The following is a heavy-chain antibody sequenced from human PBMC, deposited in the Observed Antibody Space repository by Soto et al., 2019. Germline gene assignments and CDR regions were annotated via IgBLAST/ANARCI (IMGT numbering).Heavy chain of an antibody. CDR3: ARDFVDCYGFYLDY. CDR2: ISYDGSNK. V-gene: IGHV3-30-3*01. Sequence: QVQLVESGGGVVQPGRSLRLSCAASGFTFSSYAMHWVRQAPGKGLEWVAVISYDGSNKYYADSVKGRFTISRDNSKNTLYLQVNSLRAEDTSVYYCARDFVDCYGFYLDYWGQGTLVTVSS. CDR1: GFTFSSYA. D-gene: IGHD2-21*01. J-gene: IGHJ4*02.